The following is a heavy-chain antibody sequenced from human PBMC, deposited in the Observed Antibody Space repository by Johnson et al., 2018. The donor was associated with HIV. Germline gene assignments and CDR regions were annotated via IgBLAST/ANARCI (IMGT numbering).Heavy chain of an antibody. D-gene: IGHD2-21*02. CDR1: GFTFSDYY. V-gene: IGHV3-20*04. CDR2: INWNGGGT. CDR3: ARGGLLSPDAFDI. Sequence: VQLVESGGGVVQPGGSLRLSCAASGFTFSDYYMSWIRQAPGKGLEWVSGINWNGGGTGYADSVKGRFTISRDNAKNTLYLQMNSLRAEDTAGYYCARGGLLSPDAFDIWGQGTMVTVSS. J-gene: IGHJ3*02.